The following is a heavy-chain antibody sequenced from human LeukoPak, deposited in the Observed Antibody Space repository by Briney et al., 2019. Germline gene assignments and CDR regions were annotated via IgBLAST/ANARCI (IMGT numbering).Heavy chain of an antibody. Sequence: ASVKVSCKASGYTFTGYYMHWVRQAPGQGLEWMGWINPNSGGTNYAQKFQGRVTMTEDTSTDTAYMELSSLRSEDTAVYYCATSRYYDSRVDYWGQGTLVTVSS. CDR2: INPNSGGT. CDR1: GYTFTGYY. V-gene: IGHV1-2*02. CDR3: ATSRYYDSRVDY. J-gene: IGHJ4*02. D-gene: IGHD3-22*01.